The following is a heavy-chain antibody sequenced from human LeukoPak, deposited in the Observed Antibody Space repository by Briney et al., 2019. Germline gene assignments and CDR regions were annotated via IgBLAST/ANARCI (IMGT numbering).Heavy chain of an antibody. J-gene: IGHJ4*02. CDR3: ARDVLFDY. V-gene: IGHV4-59*01. CDR1: GGSISSYY. CDR2: IYYSGST. Sequence: SETLSLTCTVSGGSISSYYWRWIRQPPGKGLEWIGYIYYSGSTNYNPSLKSRVTISVDTSKNQFSLKLSSVTAADTAVYYCARDVLFDYWGQGTLVTVSS. D-gene: IGHD2/OR15-2a*01.